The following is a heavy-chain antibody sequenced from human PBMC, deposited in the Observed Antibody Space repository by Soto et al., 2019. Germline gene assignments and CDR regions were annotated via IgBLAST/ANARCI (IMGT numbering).Heavy chain of an antibody. CDR3: ARGRGGTYDAFDL. D-gene: IGHD1-26*01. V-gene: IGHV4-59*01. CDR2: IFYSGTT. CDR1: DGSLTSYF. Sequence: PSETLSLTCSVSDGSLTSYFWSWIRQPPGKGLEWIGYIFYSGTTNYNPSLKSRRTISIDTSRNRFALKLNSVTAADTAVYYCARGRGGTYDAFDLWGQGTMVTVSS. J-gene: IGHJ3*01.